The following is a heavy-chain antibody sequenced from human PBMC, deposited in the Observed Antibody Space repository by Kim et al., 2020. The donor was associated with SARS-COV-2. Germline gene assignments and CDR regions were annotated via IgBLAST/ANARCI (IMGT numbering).Heavy chain of an antibody. CDR2: ISSNSSYI. J-gene: IGHJ6*02. Sequence: GGSLRLSCAASGFTFSSYSMKWVRQAPGKGLEWVSSISSNSSYIYYADSVKGRFTISRDNAKNSLYLQMNSLRAEDTAVYYCARDGGCGGDCSLGIYYYYSCMDVWGQGATVTVSS. V-gene: IGHV3-21*01. CDR3: ARDGGCGGDCSLGIYYYYSCMDV. D-gene: IGHD2-21*02. CDR1: GFTFSSYS.